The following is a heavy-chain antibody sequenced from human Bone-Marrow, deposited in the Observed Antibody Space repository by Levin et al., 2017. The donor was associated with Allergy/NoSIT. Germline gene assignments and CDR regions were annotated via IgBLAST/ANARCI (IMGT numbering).Heavy chain of an antibody. J-gene: IGHJ6*03. CDR2: IYTSWST. CDR1: GGSISSGNYY. D-gene: IGHD6-13*01. Sequence: SETLSLTCTVSGGSISSGNYYWSWIRQPAWERLDWIGRIYTSWSTNYNPSLKIRFTISLDTSKNQFSLKLTSVTAADTVVYYCARVGHVRESSGSSWYSFSYYYMDVWGKGTTVTVSS. V-gene: IGHV4-61*02. CDR3: ARVGHVRESSGSSWYSFSYYYMDV.